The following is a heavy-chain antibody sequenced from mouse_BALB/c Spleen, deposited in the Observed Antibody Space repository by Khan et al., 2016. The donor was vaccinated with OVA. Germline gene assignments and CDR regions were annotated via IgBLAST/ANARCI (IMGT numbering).Heavy chain of an antibody. CDR1: GYTFTSYW. Sequence: DLVKPGASVKLSCKASGYTFTSYWINWIKQRPGQGLEWIGRIGPGSSNAYYNDMFKGKATLTVDTSSNTAYIQLSSLSSEDSAVYFCARENYYGRGCYAMDYWVQGVSVTVSA. D-gene: IGHD1-1*01. V-gene: IGHV1S41*01. CDR3: ARENYYGRGCYAMDY. J-gene: IGHJ4*01. CDR2: IGPGSSNA.